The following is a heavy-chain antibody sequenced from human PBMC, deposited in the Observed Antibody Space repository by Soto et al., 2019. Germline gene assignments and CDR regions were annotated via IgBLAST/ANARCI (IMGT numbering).Heavy chain of an antibody. J-gene: IGHJ4*02. CDR2: IYYSGST. CDR1: GGSIGGHY. CDR3: ARAVAYCGGDCPFDY. D-gene: IGHD2-21*02. V-gene: IGHV4-59*11. Sequence: PSETLSLTCTVAGGSIGGHYWSWIRQPPGKGLEWIGYIYYSGSTNYNPSLKSRVTISVDTSKNQFSLKLSSVTAADTAVYYCARAVAYCGGDCPFDYWGQGTLVTVSS.